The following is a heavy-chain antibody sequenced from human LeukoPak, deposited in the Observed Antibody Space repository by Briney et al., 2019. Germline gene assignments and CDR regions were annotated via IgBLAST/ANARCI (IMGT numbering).Heavy chain of an antibody. J-gene: IGHJ4*02. D-gene: IGHD3-10*01. CDR2: IKQDGAEK. CDR1: GFTFSGYW. V-gene: IGHV3-7*03. CDR3: WRDPPG. Sequence: GGSLRLSCAVSGFTFSGYWMGWVRQAPGKGLEWVANIKQDGAEKYYVDSVRGRFTISRDNAKISLYLQMNNLRAEGTAVYCGWRDPPGWGQGTLVTVSS.